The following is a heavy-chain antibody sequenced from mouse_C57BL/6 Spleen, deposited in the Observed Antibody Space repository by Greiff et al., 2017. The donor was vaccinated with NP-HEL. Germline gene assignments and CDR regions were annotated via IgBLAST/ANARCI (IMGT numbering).Heavy chain of an antibody. CDR2: IYPRDGST. V-gene: IGHV1-78*01. Sequence: VQLQESDAELVKPGASVKISCKVSGYTFTDHTIHWMKQRPEQGLEWIGYIYPRDGSTKYNEKFKGKATLTADKSSSTAYMQLNSLTSEDSAVYFCARRRYDYDDAMDYWGQGTSVTVSS. CDR3: ARRRYDYDDAMDY. D-gene: IGHD2-4*01. CDR1: GYTFTDHT. J-gene: IGHJ4*01.